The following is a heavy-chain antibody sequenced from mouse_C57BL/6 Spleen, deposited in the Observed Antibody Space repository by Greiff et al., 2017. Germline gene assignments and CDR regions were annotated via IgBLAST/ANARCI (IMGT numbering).Heavy chain of an antibody. D-gene: IGHD1-1*01. CDR3: ARRGSRDYAMDY. V-gene: IGHV1-63*01. CDR1: GYTFTNYW. Sequence: QVQLQQSGAELVRPGTSVKMSCKASGYTFTNYWIGWAKQRPGHGLEWIGDIYPGGGYTNYNEKFKGKATLTAAQSSSTASMQFSSLTSEDSAIYYCARRGSRDYAMDYWGQGTSVTVSS. CDR2: IYPGGGYT. J-gene: IGHJ4*01.